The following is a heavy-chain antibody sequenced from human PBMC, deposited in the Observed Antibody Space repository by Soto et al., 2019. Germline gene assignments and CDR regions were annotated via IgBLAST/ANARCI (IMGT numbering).Heavy chain of an antibody. CDR1: GFTFSSYA. J-gene: IGHJ3*02. CDR2: ISGSGGST. Sequence: EVQLLESGGGLVQPGGSLRLSCAASGFTFSSYAMGWVRQAPGQGLEWVATISGSGGSTYYADSVKGRFTISRDNSKNTLYLQMNSLRAEDTAVYYGANHKEGLKAAFDIWGQRTLVTVSS. CDR3: ANHKEGLKAAFDI. V-gene: IGHV3-23*01.